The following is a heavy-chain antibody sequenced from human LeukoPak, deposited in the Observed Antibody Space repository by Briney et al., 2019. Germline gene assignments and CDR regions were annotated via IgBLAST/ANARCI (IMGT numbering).Heavy chain of an antibody. CDR3: ANSIVGAATAIDY. CDR1: GGSFSGYY. J-gene: IGHJ4*02. D-gene: IGHD1-26*01. Sequence: SETLSLTCAVYGGSFSGYYWSWIRQPPGKGLEWIGEINHSGSTYYNPSLKSRVTISVDTSENQFSLKLSSVTAADTAVYYCANSIVGAATAIDYWGQGTLVTVSS. V-gene: IGHV4-34*01. CDR2: INHSGST.